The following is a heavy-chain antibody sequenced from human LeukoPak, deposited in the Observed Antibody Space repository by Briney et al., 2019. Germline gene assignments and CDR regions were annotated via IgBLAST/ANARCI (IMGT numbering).Heavy chain of an antibody. V-gene: IGHV4-31*03. D-gene: IGHD3-22*01. CDR2: IYYSGST. J-gene: IGHJ4*02. Sequence: KSSQTLSLTCTVSGGSISSGGYYWSWIRQHPGKGLEWIGYIYYSGSTYYNPSLKSRVTISVDTSKNQFSLKLTSVTAADTAVYYCARHGPQWLPELWGQGTLVTVSS. CDR1: GGSISSGGYY. CDR3: ARHGPQWLPEL.